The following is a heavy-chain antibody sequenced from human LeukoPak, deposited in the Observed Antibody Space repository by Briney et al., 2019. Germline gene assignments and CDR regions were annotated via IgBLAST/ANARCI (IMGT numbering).Heavy chain of an antibody. CDR2: INHSGST. CDR3: ARELGYSSNWFDP. V-gene: IGHV4-34*01. Sequence: SETLSLTCAVYGGSFSGYYWSWIRQPPGKGLEWIGEINHSGSTNYNPSHKSRVTISVDTSKNQFSLKLSSVTAADTAVYYCARELGYSSNWFDPWGQGTLVTVSS. D-gene: IGHD2-15*01. CDR1: GGSFSGYY. J-gene: IGHJ5*02.